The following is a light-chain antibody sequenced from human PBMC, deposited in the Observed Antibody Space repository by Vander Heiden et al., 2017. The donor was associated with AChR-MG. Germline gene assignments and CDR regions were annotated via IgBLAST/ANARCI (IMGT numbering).Light chain of an antibody. V-gene: IGKV3-11*01. CDR1: QSVSSY. CDR2: DAS. CDR3: QQRSNGLT. J-gene: IGKJ4*01. Sequence: DIVLTQSPATLSLSPGERATLTCRASQSVSSYLAWYQQKPGQAPRLLIYDASIRATGIPAMFSGSGSGTVFTITISILAPEDFAVYYCQQRSNGLTFGGGTKVEI.